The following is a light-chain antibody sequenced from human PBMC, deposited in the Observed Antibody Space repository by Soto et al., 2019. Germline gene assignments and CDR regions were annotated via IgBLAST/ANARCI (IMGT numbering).Light chain of an antibody. CDR3: QQYNNWWT. J-gene: IGKJ1*01. Sequence: EIVMTQSPATLSVSPGERATLSCRASRSVNSNLAWYQQKPGQAPRLLIYGASTRATGIPARFSGSGSETEFTLTISSLQSEDFAVYYCQQYNNWWTFGQGTKVEIK. CDR1: RSVNSN. V-gene: IGKV3-15*01. CDR2: GAS.